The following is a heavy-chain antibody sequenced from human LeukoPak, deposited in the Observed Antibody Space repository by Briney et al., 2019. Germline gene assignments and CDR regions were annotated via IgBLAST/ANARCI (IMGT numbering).Heavy chain of an antibody. CDR3: AKGAIFGVVIRYYFDY. CDR2: ISGSGGST. Sequence: PGGSLRLSCAASGFTFHNNGMSWVRQAPGKGLEWVSAISGSGGSTYYADSVKGRFTISRDNSKNTLYLQMNSLRAEDTAVYYCAKGAIFGVVIRYYFDYWGQGTLVTVSS. V-gene: IGHV3-23*01. D-gene: IGHD3-3*01. CDR1: GFTFHNNG. J-gene: IGHJ4*02.